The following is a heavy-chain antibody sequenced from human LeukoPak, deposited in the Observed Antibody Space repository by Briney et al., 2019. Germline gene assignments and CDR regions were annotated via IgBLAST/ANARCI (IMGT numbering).Heavy chain of an antibody. CDR3: AGPGAGDLDY. Sequence: SETLSLTCAVYGGPFGVYYWSWVRQPPGRGLEWIGEINHSGSTNYNPSLKSRVTISVDTSKNHFSLKLSSVTAADTAVYYCAGPGAGDLDYWGQGTLVTVSS. V-gene: IGHV4-34*01. CDR2: INHSGST. J-gene: IGHJ4*02. CDR1: GGPFGVYY. D-gene: IGHD3-10*01.